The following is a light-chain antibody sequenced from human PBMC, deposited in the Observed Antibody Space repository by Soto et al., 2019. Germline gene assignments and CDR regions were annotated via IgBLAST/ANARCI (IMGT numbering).Light chain of an antibody. CDR3: QQYGSSPTWT. J-gene: IGKJ1*01. Sequence: EIVMTQSPATLSVSPGERATLSCRASQSVSSNLAWYQQKPGQAPRLLIYGASTRATGIPARFSGSGSGTEFTLTISSLQSEDFAVYYCQQYGSSPTWTLGQGTKVDIK. V-gene: IGKV3-15*01. CDR2: GAS. CDR1: QSVSSN.